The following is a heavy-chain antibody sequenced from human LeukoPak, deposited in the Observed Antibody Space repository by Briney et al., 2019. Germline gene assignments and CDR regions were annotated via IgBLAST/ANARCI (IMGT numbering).Heavy chain of an antibody. CDR3: ARAWGTTVTTLFDY. J-gene: IGHJ4*02. D-gene: IGHD4-17*01. CDR2: INPNSRVT. V-gene: IGHV1-2*02. CDR1: GYIFTGYY. Sequence: ASVKVSCKASGYIFTGYYMHWVRQAPGQGLEWMGWINPNSRVTNYAQKFQGRVTMTRDTSISTAYMELSRLRSDDTAVYYCARAWGTTVTTLFDYWGQGTLVTVSS.